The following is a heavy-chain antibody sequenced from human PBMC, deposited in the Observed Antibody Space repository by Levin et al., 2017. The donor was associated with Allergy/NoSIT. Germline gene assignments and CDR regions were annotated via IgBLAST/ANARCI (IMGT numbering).Heavy chain of an antibody. J-gene: IGHJ4*02. CDR1: GFTFSSYA. Sequence: PGGSLRLSCAASGFTFSSYAMHWVRQAPGKGLEWVAVISYDGSNKYYADSVKGRFTISRDNSKNTLYLQMNSLRAEDTAVYYCARGAGDWIVVPAATLPTYWGQGTLVTVSS. D-gene: IGHD2-2*01. CDR2: ISYDGSNK. V-gene: IGHV3-30*04. CDR3: ARGAGDWIVVPAATLPTY.